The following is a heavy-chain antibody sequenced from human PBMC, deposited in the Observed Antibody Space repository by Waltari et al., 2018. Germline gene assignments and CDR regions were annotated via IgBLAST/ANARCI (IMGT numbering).Heavy chain of an antibody. CDR1: GFIFNNYA. CDR2: MNGNGVSS. V-gene: IGHV3-23*01. CDR3: ARDSNWNPNWFDP. Sequence: EVQLLESGGGLVQPGGSLRLSCAASGFIFNNYAMNWVRQATGKGLGWVSGMNGNGVSSDYADSVKGRFTSSRDNSNNTLYLQMNNLRGEDTAVYYCARDSNWNPNWFDPWGQGTLVTVSS. J-gene: IGHJ5*02. D-gene: IGHD1-1*01.